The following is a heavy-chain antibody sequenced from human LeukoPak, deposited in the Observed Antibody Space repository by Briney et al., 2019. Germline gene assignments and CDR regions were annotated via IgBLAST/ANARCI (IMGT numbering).Heavy chain of an antibody. Sequence: ASVKVSCKASGGTFSSYAISWVRQAPGQRLEWMGWINAGNGNTKYSQKFQGRVTITRDTSASTAYMELSSLRSEDTAVYYCEVIWFGEPYWGQGTLVTVSS. CDR3: EVIWFGEPY. J-gene: IGHJ4*02. V-gene: IGHV1-3*01. D-gene: IGHD3-10*01. CDR2: INAGNGNT. CDR1: GGTFSSYA.